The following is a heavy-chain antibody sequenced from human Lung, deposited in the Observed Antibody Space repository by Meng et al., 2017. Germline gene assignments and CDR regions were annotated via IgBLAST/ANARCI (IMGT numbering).Heavy chain of an antibody. CDR1: GGSFSDYY. J-gene: IGHJ4*02. CDR3: ARGPTTMAHDFDY. V-gene: IGHV4-34*01. D-gene: IGHD4-11*01. Sequence: QVQLQQRGAGLLKPADTLSFTCCVSGGSFSDYYLSWIPQPPGQGLEWIGEFNHSGITNSNPSLESRATISADTSQNNPSLKLSSVPAADSAVYYCARGPTTMAHDFDYWGQGTLVTVSS. CDR2: FNHSGIT.